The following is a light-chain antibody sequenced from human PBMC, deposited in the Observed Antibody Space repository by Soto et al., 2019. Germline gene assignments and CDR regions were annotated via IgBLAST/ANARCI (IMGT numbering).Light chain of an antibody. CDR3: QQYDNPPIT. V-gene: IGKV1-33*01. Sequence: DIQMTQSPSSLSASVGDRVTITCQASQDISNYLNWYQQKPGKAPKLLIYDASNLETGVPSRLSGSGSGTVFTFTISTLQPEDIATYYCQQYDNPPITFGQGTGLEI. CDR2: DAS. CDR1: QDISNY. J-gene: IGKJ5*01.